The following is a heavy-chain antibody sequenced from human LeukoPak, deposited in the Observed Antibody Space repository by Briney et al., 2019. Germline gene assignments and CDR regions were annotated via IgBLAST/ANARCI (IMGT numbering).Heavy chain of an antibody. CDR1: GGSISSYY. CDR3: ARDRRADTAMVTPFDY. Sequence: PSETLSLTCTVSGGSISSYYWSWIRQPAGKGLEWIGRIYTSGSTNYNPSLKSRVTMSVDTSKNQFSLKPSSVTAADTAVYYCARDRRADTAMVTPFDYWGQGTLVTVSS. V-gene: IGHV4-4*07. D-gene: IGHD5-18*01. CDR2: IYTSGST. J-gene: IGHJ4*02.